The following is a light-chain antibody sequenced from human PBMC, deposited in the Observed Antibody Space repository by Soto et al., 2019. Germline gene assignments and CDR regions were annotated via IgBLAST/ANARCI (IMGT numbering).Light chain of an antibody. CDR2: AAS. CDR3: QQRYSTRLT. CDR1: QSISSY. J-gene: IGKJ3*01. Sequence: DIQMTQSPSSLSASVGDRVTITCRASQSISSYLNWYQQKPGKAPKLLIYAASSLQSGVPSRFSGSGSGTDFTLTISSLQPEDFATYYCQQRYSTRLTFGPGTQVDIK. V-gene: IGKV1-39*01.